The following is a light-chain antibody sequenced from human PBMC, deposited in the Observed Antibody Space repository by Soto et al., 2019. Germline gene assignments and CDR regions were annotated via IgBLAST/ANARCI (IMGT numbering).Light chain of an antibody. Sequence: QSVLTQPPSLSAAPGQRVTISCSGSSSNIGNNYVSWYQQLPGTAPKFLIYDNKKRPSGIPDRFSGSKSGTSATLGITGLQTGDEADDYCATWDSSLSAVVFGGGTKLTVL. CDR2: DNK. CDR3: ATWDSSLSAVV. CDR1: SSNIGNNY. J-gene: IGLJ2*01. V-gene: IGLV1-51*01.